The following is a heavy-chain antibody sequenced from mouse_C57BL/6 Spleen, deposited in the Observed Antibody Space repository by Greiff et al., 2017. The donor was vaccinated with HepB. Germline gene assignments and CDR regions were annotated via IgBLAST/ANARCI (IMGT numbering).Heavy chain of an antibody. V-gene: IGHV1-82*01. CDR1: GYAFRSSW. CDR3: AMAYSNYVYY. J-gene: IGHJ2*01. D-gene: IGHD2-5*01. Sequence: QVQLQQSGPELAKPGASVKISCKASGYAFRSSWMNWVKQRPGKGLEWSGRIYPGDGDNNYNGKVKGKATLTADKTSSTAYMQLISLISEDSAVYFCAMAYSNYVYYWGQGTTLTVSS. CDR2: IYPGDGDN.